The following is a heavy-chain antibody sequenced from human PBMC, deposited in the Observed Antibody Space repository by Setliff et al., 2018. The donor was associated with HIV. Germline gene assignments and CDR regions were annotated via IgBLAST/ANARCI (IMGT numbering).Heavy chain of an antibody. J-gene: IGHJ4*02. Sequence: SETLSLTCTVSGASINSDDYYWSWVRHHPGRGLEWIGYIYYSGTTYFNASLKSRLTMSLDTSKNQLSLNLTSVSAADAAVYYCARTVRSAYGQNYFDFWGQGTLVTVSS. V-gene: IGHV4-31*03. CDR2: IYYSGTT. CDR3: ARTVRSAYGQNYFDF. CDR1: GASINSDDYY. D-gene: IGHD2-21*01.